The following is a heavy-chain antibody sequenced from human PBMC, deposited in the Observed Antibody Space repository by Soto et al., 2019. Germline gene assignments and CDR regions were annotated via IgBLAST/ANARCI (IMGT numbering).Heavy chain of an antibody. D-gene: IGHD2-15*01. J-gene: IGHJ5*02. CDR3: ARGYTGYCSGGTFYWLGA. CDR2: ISSSASHI. Sequence: PGGSLRLSCAASGFSFSSYSMNWVRQAPGKGLEWVSSISSSASHINYADSVKGRFTISRDNAKKSLYLQMNSLRAEDTAVYYCARGYTGYCSGGTFYWLGAWGELNLFTIS. CDR1: GFSFSSYS. V-gene: IGHV3-21*01.